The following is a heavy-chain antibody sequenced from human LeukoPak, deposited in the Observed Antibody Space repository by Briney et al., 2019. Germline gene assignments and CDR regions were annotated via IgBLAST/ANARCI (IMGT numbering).Heavy chain of an antibody. V-gene: IGHV5-51*01. CDR2: IYPDDSNT. Sequence: GESLKISCKGSGYSFTTYWIGWVRQMPGRGLEWMGIIYPDDSNTRYSPSFQGQVTISADKSISTAYLQWSSLKASDTAMYYCARHVTTTAVSWFDPWGQGTLVTVSS. J-gene: IGHJ5*02. D-gene: IGHD1-1*01. CDR3: ARHVTTTAVSWFDP. CDR1: GYSFTTYW.